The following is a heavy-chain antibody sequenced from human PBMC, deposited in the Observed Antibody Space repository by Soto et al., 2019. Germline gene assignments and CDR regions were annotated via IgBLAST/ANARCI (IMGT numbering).Heavy chain of an antibody. CDR3: ATEGGYPGSNFYGAY. D-gene: IGHD1-26*01. V-gene: IGHV3-15*01. J-gene: IGHJ4*02. CDR2: IKGSHAGGTT. Sequence: EVQLVESGGGLVEPGGSIRLSCVASGFTFTKAYMTWVRQAPGKGLEWVGRIKGSHAGGTTDYATSVKGRFTISRDDSKNTLYLQMNSLKTEDTSVYDCATEGGYPGSNFYGAYWGQGNLVTVSS. CDR1: GFTFTKAY.